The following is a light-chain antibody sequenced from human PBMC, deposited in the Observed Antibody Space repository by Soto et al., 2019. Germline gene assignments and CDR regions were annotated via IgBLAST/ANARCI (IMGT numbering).Light chain of an antibody. V-gene: IGLV1-44*01. Sequence: QSVLTQPPSASGTPGQRVTISCSGSSSNVGSNTVSWYQQLPGTAPKVLIYSDGQRPSGVPDRFSGSRSGSSASLAISGLQSGDEGDYYCSSYTSSSTLVFGGGTKLTVL. CDR1: SSNVGSNT. CDR3: SSYTSSSTLV. CDR2: SDG. J-gene: IGLJ3*02.